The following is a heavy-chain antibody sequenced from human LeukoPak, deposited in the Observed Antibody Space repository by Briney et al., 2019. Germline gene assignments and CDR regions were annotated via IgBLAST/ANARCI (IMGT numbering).Heavy chain of an antibody. D-gene: IGHD1-26*01. Sequence: GGSLRLFCAASGFTFSTYRMSWVRQAPGKGLEWVANIKQDGSEKHYVDSVKGRFTISRDNAKNSLYLQMSSLRAEDTAVYYCARAGSGRSPDWFDPWGQGTLVTVSS. V-gene: IGHV3-7*01. CDR1: GFTFSTYR. CDR3: ARAGSGRSPDWFDP. CDR2: IKQDGSEK. J-gene: IGHJ5*02.